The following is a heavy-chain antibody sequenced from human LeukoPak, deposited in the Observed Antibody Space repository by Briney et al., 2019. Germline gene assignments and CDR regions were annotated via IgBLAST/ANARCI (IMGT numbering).Heavy chain of an antibody. CDR3: AKELDTMFFDY. J-gene: IGHJ4*02. V-gene: IGHV3-53*05. Sequence: GGSLRLSCAASGFTVNSNYMSWVRQAPGKGLEWVSVISSGGSTYYADSVKGRFIISRDSGRKSVYLQMNSLTTDDTAFYFCAKELDTMFFDYWGQGALVTVSS. CDR2: ISSGGST. CDR1: GFTVNSNY. D-gene: IGHD3-10*02.